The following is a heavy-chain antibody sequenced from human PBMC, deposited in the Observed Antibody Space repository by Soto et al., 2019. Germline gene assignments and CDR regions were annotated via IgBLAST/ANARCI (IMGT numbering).Heavy chain of an antibody. D-gene: IGHD3-10*01. V-gene: IGHV2-70*01. J-gene: IGHJ4*02. CDR3: ARGVGDLLWKARPYYFDY. CDR1: VFSLSTSGMC. CDR2: IDWDDDE. Sequence: GPTLVNPTQTLTLTCTFSVFSLSTSGMCVSWIRQPPGKALEWLALIDWDDDEYYSTSLKTRLTISKDTSKNQVVLTMTNMDPVDTATYYCARGVGDLLWKARPYYFDYWGQGTLVTVSS.